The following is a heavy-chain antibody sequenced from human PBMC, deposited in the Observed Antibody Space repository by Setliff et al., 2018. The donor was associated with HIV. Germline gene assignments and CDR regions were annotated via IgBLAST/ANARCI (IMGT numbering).Heavy chain of an antibody. V-gene: IGHV4-38-2*01. D-gene: IGHD3-22*01. CDR3: ARGPYYYNSSGQISAEYFQH. CDR2: ISQSGST. J-gene: IGHJ1*01. Sequence: PSETLSLTCGVSGYSLTSGYYWGWIRQPPGKGLEWIGYISQSGSTYYNPSLKSRVTISVDRSKNQFSLKLSSVTAADTAVYYCARGPYYYNSSGQISAEYFQHWGQGTLVTVSS. CDR1: GYSLTSGYY.